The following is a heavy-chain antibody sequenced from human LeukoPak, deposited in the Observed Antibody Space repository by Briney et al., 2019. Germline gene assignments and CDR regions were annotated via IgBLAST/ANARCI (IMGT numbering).Heavy chain of an antibody. CDR2: IRYDGSNK. Sequence: GGSLRLSCATSGFTFSSYGMHWVRQAPGKGLEWVTFIRYDGSNKYYADSVKGRFTISRDNSKNTLYLQMNSLRAEDTAVYYCAKRLAVAGTANYYYYYMDVWGKGTTVTISS. J-gene: IGHJ6*03. V-gene: IGHV3-30*02. CDR1: GFTFSSYG. CDR3: AKRLAVAGTANYYYYYMDV. D-gene: IGHD6-13*01.